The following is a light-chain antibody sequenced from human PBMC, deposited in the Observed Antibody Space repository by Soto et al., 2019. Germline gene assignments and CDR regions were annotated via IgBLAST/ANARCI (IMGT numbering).Light chain of an antibody. CDR3: SSYTSSATYV. Sequence: QSALTQPASVSGSPGQSITMSCTGTSSDVGAYNYVSWYQQHPGKARKLIICEVNNRPSGVSNRFSGSKSDNTASLTISGLQAEDEADYYCSSYTSSATYVFGTGTKVTV. J-gene: IGLJ1*01. CDR2: EVN. V-gene: IGLV2-14*01. CDR1: SSDVGAYNY.